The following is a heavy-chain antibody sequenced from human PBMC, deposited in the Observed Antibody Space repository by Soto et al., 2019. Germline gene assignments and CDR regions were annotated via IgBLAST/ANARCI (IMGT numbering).Heavy chain of an antibody. Sequence: GASVKVSCKTPGYTFTRYNIHWVRQAPGQRLEWMGWMNPNSGNTGYAQKFQGRVTMTRDTSTSTVYMELSSLRSKDTAVYYCARDKYDFWSGYRDYWGQGTLVTVSS. CDR1: GYTFTRYN. CDR2: MNPNSGNT. D-gene: IGHD3-3*01. CDR3: ARDKYDFWSGYRDY. V-gene: IGHV1-8*01. J-gene: IGHJ4*02.